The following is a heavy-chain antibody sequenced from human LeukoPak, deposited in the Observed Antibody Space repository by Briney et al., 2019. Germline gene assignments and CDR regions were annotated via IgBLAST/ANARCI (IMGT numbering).Heavy chain of an antibody. D-gene: IGHD6-13*01. CDR2: ISSSGSTI. V-gene: IGHV3-48*04. CDR1: GFTFSSYS. Sequence: GGSLRLSCAASGFTFSSYSMNWVRQAPGKGLEWVSYISSSGSTIYYADSVKGRFTISRDNAKNSLYLQMNSLRAEDTAVYYCARRTQIAAAGIDYWGQGTLVTVSS. J-gene: IGHJ4*02. CDR3: ARRTQIAAAGIDY.